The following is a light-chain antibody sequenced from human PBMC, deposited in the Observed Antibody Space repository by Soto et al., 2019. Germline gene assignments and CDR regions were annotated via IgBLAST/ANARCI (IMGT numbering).Light chain of an antibody. CDR1: STDFVSYNR. CDR3: SLYTSENTYV. V-gene: IGLV2-18*01. Sequence: QSALTQPPSVSGSPGQSVTISCTGTSTDFVSYNRVSWYQQPPGTAPKLIIYEASNRPSGVPDRFSGSKSGNTASLTISGLQAVDEADYYCSLYTSENTYVFGPGTKVTVL. J-gene: IGLJ1*01. CDR2: EAS.